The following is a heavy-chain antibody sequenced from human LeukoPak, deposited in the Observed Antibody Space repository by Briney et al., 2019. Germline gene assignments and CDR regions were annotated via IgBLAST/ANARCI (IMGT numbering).Heavy chain of an antibody. Sequence: GGSLRLSCAASGFTFSSYGMHWVRQAPGKGLEWVAFISYDGSNKYYADSVKGRFTISRDNSKTALYLQMNSLRAEDTAVYYCAKDAVGYRIQPTFDYWGQGTLVTVSS. CDR3: AKDAVGYRIQPTFDY. J-gene: IGHJ4*02. D-gene: IGHD5-18*01. V-gene: IGHV3-30*18. CDR1: GFTFSSYG. CDR2: ISYDGSNK.